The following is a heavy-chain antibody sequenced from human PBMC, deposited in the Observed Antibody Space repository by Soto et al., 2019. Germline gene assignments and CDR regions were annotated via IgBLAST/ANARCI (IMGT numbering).Heavy chain of an antibody. J-gene: IGHJ4*02. V-gene: IGHV5-51*01. D-gene: IGHD4-17*01. Sequence: GESLKISCKASGHSFTSYWIGWVRQMPGKGLEWMGIIFPDDSDTRYSPSFRGQVTISADKSINTAYLQWSSLKASDTAMYYCATSVRYFDYWGQGTLVTVSS. CDR1: GHSFTSYW. CDR2: IFPDDSDT. CDR3: ATSVRYFDY.